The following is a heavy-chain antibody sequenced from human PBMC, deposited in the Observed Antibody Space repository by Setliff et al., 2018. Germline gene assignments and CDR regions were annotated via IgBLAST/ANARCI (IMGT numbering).Heavy chain of an antibody. V-gene: IGHV4-39*07. J-gene: IGHJ4*02. CDR1: GGSISSGSYY. CDR3: ARGPQTGDGNYLDY. CDR2: MYYSGST. Sequence: PSETLSLTCSVSGGSISSGSYYWGWIRQSPGKGLEWIGSMYYSGSTYHNPSLKSRVTISVDTSKNQFSLKLNSVTAADTAMYFCARGPQTGDGNYLDYWSQGTLVTVSS. D-gene: IGHD7-27*01.